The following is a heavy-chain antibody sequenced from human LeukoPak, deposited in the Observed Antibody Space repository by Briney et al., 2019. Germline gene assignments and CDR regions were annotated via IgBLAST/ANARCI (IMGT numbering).Heavy chain of an antibody. Sequence: VASVKVSCKAPGGTFSSYAISWVRQAPGQGLEWMGRIIPIFGTANYAQKFQGRVTITADKSTSTAYMELSSLRSEDTAVYYCARGVVVPAAMYHDAFDIWGQGTMVTVSS. V-gene: IGHV1-69*06. D-gene: IGHD2-2*01. J-gene: IGHJ3*02. CDR2: IIPIFGTA. CDR3: ARGVVVPAAMYHDAFDI. CDR1: GGTFSSYA.